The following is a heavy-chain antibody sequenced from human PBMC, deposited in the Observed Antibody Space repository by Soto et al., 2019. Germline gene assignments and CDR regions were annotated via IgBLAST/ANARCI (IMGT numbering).Heavy chain of an antibody. D-gene: IGHD3-22*01. J-gene: IGHJ4*02. Sequence: ASVKVSCKASGGTLSDYAFSWVRQAPGQGLEWMGIINPSGGSTSYAQKFQGRVTMTRDTSTSTVYMELSSLRSEDTAVYYCARTDYSSGYDFDYWGQGTLVTGSS. V-gene: IGHV1-46*01. CDR1: GGTLSDYA. CDR2: INPSGGST. CDR3: ARTDYSSGYDFDY.